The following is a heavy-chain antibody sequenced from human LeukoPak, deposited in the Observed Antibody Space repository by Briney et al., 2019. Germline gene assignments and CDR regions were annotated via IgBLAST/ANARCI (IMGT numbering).Heavy chain of an antibody. CDR2: INDDGKKT. Sequence: GGSLRLSCAASGFTFSGYWMHWVRQAPGKGLVWVARINDDGKKTNYADSVKGRVIISRDNANNTLYLQVNSVSAEDSALYYCGRGVGADPPPQDPWGQGTLVTVSS. CDR3: GRGVGADPPPQDP. J-gene: IGHJ5*02. CDR1: GFTFSGYW. V-gene: IGHV3-74*01.